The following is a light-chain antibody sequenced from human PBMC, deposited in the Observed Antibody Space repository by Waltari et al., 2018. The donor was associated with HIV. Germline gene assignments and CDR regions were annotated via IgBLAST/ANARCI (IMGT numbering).Light chain of an antibody. Sequence: AVTQPASVSGLPGQSTTISCTGGASAFGLSNFVSWYQQPSGKPPKLILYDVDSRASGVSDRFSGSMSGNTASLTISGLRAEDEAHYYCASFTGDNTVMFGGGTEVTVL. V-gene: IGLV2-14*03. J-gene: IGLJ3*02. CDR1: ASAFGLSNF. CDR3: ASFTGDNTVM. CDR2: DVD.